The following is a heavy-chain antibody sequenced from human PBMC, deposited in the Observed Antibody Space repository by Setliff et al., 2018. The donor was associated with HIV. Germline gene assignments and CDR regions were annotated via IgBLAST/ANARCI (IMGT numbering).Heavy chain of an antibody. CDR1: GGSISSSNW. CDR3: ARAISPQYYGSSGYYLA. Sequence: SETLSLTCAVSGGSISSSNWWSWVRQPPGKGLEWIGEIYHSGSTNYNPSLKYNPSLKSRATISVDTSKNQFSLKLNSVTAADTAVYYCARAISPQYYGSSGYYLAWGQGTLVTVSS. V-gene: IGHV4-4*02. CDR2: IYHSGSTNYNPSL. J-gene: IGHJ5*02. D-gene: IGHD3-22*01.